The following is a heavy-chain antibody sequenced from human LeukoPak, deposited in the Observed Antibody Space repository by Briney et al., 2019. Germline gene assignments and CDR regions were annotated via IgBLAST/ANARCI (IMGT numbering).Heavy chain of an antibody. Sequence: AGGSLRLSCAGSGFTFSWYWMSWVRQAPGKGLEWVANIKQDGSERYYADSVKGRFTISRDNAKNSLYLQIHSLRAEDTAVYYCARAHKIRAWEAYMDVWGKGTTVTVSS. D-gene: IGHD1-26*01. CDR3: ARAHKIRAWEAYMDV. J-gene: IGHJ6*03. V-gene: IGHV3-7*01. CDR1: GFTFSWYW. CDR2: IKQDGSER.